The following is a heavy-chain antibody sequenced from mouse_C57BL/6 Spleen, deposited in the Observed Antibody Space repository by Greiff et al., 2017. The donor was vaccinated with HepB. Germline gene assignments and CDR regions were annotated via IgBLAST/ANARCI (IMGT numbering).Heavy chain of an antibody. CDR3: ARYGYYPGAMDY. V-gene: IGHV1-53*01. CDR1: GYTFTSYW. Sequence: QVQLQQPGTELVKPGASVKLSCKASGYTFTSYWMHWVKQRPGQGLEWIGNINPSNGGTNYNEKFKSKATLTVDKSSSTVYMQLSSLTSENSAVYYCARYGYYPGAMDYWGQGTSVTVSS. CDR2: INPSNGGT. J-gene: IGHJ4*01. D-gene: IGHD2-3*01.